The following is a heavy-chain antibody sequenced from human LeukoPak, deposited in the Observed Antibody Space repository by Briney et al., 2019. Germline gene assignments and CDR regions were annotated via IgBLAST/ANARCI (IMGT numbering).Heavy chain of an antibody. CDR3: AGDGYKQKGYFDY. J-gene: IGHJ4*02. Sequence: PSETLSLTCAVYGGSFSGYYWSWIRQSPGKGLEWIGEINHRGSTNYNPSLKRRVTISVDTSKNQFSLKLSSVTAADTAVYYCAGDGYKQKGYFDYWGQGTLVTVSS. CDR1: GGSFSGYY. CDR2: INHRGST. V-gene: IGHV4-34*01. D-gene: IGHD5-24*01.